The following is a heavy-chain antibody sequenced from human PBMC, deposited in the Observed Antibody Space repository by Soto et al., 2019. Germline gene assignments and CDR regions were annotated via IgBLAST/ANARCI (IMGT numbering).Heavy chain of an antibody. V-gene: IGHV1-8*01. J-gene: IGHJ6*03. CDR3: ARGRFGVAIGLYYMDV. Sequence: ASVKVSCKASGYTFTSYDIKWVRQATGQGLEWMGWMNPNSGNTGYAQKFQGRVTMTRNTSISTAYMELSSLRSEDTAVYYCARGRFGVAIGLYYMDVWGKGTTVTVSS. CDR1: GYTFTSYD. CDR2: MNPNSGNT. D-gene: IGHD3-3*01.